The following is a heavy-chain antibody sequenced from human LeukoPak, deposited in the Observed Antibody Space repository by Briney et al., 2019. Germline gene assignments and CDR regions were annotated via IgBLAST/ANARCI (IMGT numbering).Heavy chain of an antibody. CDR1: GGSISSYY. D-gene: IGHD1-26*01. J-gene: IGHJ3*02. Sequence: TSENLSLTCTVSGGSISSYYWSWIRQPPGKGLEWIGYIYTSGSTNYNPSLKSRATISVDTSKNQFSLKLGSVTAADTAVYYCASSESGSYSDAFDIWGQGTMVTVSS. CDR3: ASSESGSYSDAFDI. CDR2: IYTSGST. V-gene: IGHV4-4*09.